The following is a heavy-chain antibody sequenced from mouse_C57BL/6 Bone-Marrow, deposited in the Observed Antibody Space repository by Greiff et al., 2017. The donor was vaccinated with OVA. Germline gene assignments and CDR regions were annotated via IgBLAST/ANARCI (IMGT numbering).Heavy chain of an antibody. J-gene: IGHJ1*03. CDR1: GYTFTDYN. CDR2: INPNNGGT. Sequence: VQLQQSGPELVKPGASVKMSCKASGYTFTDYNMHWVKQSHGKSLEWIGYINPNNGGTSYNQKFKGKATLTVNKSSSTAYMELRSLTSEDSAVYYCARSGDYGSSSNWYFDVWGTGTTVTVSS. D-gene: IGHD1-1*01. CDR3: ARSGDYGSSSNWYFDV. V-gene: IGHV1-22*01.